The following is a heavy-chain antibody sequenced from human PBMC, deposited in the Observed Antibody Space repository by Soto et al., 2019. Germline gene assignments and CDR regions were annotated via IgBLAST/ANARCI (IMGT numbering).Heavy chain of an antibody. V-gene: IGHV4-31*03. J-gene: IGHJ6*02. CDR2: IYYSGTT. Sequence: LSFTCTVSGGSISSGGYYWSWIRQHPGKGLEWIGYIYYSGTTHYNPSLKSRLTISVDTSKNQFSLKLSSVTAADTAVYYCARGGYYFYYAMDVWGQGTTVTVSS. CDR1: GGSISSGGYY. CDR3: ARGGYYFYYAMDV.